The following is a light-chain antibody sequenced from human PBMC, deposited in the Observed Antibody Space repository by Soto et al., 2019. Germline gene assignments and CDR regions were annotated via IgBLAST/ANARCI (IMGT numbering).Light chain of an antibody. V-gene: IGKV1-39*01. CDR2: GAS. CDR1: QSISTY. Sequence: DIQMTQSPSSLSASVGDRVTITCRASQSISTYLNWYQQKPGKAPKLLIYGASSLQSGVPSRFRGRGSGRDFTLAISSLQPEDFATYYCQHSYNTPRTCGQGTKVEIK. J-gene: IGKJ1*01. CDR3: QHSYNTPRT.